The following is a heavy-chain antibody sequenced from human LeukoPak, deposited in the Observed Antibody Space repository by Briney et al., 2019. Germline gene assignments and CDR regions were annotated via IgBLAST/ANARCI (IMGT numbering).Heavy chain of an antibody. Sequence: SETLSLTCTVSGGSISSYYWSWIRQPPGKGLEWIGYIYYSGSTNYNPSLKSRVTISVDTSKNQFSLKLSSVTAADTAVYYCARPRFRAAALFDYWGQGTLVTVSS. CDR2: IYYSGST. V-gene: IGHV4-59*08. D-gene: IGHD6-13*01. CDR3: ARPRFRAAALFDY. CDR1: GGSISSYY. J-gene: IGHJ4*02.